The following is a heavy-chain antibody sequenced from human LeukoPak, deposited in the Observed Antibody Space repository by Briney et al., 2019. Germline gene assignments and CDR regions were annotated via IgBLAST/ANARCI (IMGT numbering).Heavy chain of an antibody. CDR2: IKQDGSEK. J-gene: IGHJ4*02. D-gene: IGHD6-19*01. CDR1: GFIFSSYW. Sequence: GGSLRFSCAASGFIFSSYWMSWVRQVPGKGLEWVANIKQDGSEKNYVDSVKGRFTISRDNAKNSLYLQINSLKAEDTAVYYCAREVVGTPDYWGQGTLVTVSS. V-gene: IGHV3-7*01. CDR3: AREVVGTPDY.